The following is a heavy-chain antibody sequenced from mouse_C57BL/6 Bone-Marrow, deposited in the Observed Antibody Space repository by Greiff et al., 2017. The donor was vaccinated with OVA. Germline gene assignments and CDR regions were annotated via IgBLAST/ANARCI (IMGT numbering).Heavy chain of an antibody. Sequence: QVHVKQSGAELVRPGASVTLSCKASGYTFTDYEMHWVKQTPVHGLEWIGAIDPEAGGNASNQKFKGKAILTADKSSSTAYMELRSLTSEDSAVYYCTRDYYGSSYDGFDYWGQGTTLTVSS. J-gene: IGHJ2*01. D-gene: IGHD1-1*01. CDR3: TRDYYGSSYDGFDY. V-gene: IGHV1-15*01. CDR1: GYTFTDYE. CDR2: IDPEAGGN.